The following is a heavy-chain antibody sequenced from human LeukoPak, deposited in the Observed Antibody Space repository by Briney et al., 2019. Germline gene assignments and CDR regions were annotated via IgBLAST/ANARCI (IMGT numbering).Heavy chain of an antibody. Sequence: GGSLRLSCAASGFTFSSYSMNWVRQAPGKGLEWVSYISSSSSTIYYADSVKGRFTISRDNAKTSLYLQMNSLRAEDTAVYYCARDGRFDYWGQGTLVTVSS. CDR2: ISSSSSTI. V-gene: IGHV3-48*01. J-gene: IGHJ4*02. CDR3: ARDGRFDY. CDR1: GFTFSSYS.